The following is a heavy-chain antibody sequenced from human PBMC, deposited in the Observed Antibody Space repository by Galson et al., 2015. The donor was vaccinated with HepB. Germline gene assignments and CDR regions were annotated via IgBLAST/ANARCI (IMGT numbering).Heavy chain of an antibody. CDR1: GLTFSSYA. J-gene: IGHJ4*02. CDR3: AKGKFRDTSPYYFDY. Sequence: SLRLSCAASGLTFSSYAMSWVRQAPGKGLEWVSTISGSGSSTYFSDSVKGRFTISRDNSKNTLYLQMNSLRAEDTAVYYCAKGKFRDTSPYYFDYWGQGTLVTVSS. CDR2: ISGSGSST. D-gene: IGHD5-18*01. V-gene: IGHV3-23*01.